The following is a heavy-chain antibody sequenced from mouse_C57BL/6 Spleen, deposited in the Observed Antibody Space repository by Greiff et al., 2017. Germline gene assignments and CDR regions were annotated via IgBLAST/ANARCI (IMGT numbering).Heavy chain of an antibody. D-gene: IGHD2-1*01. CDR1: GYTFTSYW. Sequence: QVQLQQPGAELVRPGSSVKLSCKASGYTFTSYWMDWVKQRPGQGLEWIGNIYTSDSETHYNQKFKDKATLTVDKSSSTAYMQLSSLTSEDSAVYYCARCNYDWYFDVWGTGTTVTVSS. CDR2: IYTSDSET. J-gene: IGHJ1*03. CDR3: ARCNYDWYFDV. V-gene: IGHV1-61*01.